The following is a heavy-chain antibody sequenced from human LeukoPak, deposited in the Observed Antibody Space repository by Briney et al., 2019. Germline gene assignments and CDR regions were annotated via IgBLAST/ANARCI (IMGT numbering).Heavy chain of an antibody. D-gene: IGHD2-21*01. CDR2: ISGSGGST. Sequence: PGGSLRLSCAASVFTFSSYAMSWVRQAPGKGLEGVSAISGSGGSTHYADPVKGRVTISRYTSKNTLYLQMNSPRAEDTAVYYCAKAGYGYSFDYWGQGILVTVSS. CDR1: VFTFSSYA. CDR3: AKAGYGYSFDY. V-gene: IGHV3-23*01. J-gene: IGHJ4*02.